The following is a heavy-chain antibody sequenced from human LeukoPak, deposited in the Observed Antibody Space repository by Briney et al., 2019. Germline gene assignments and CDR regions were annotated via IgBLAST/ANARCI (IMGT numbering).Heavy chain of an antibody. D-gene: IGHD3-3*01. CDR2: IYYSGST. CDR3: ARHLLVAENYDFWSGYDSAAAYYFDY. V-gene: IGHV4-39*01. Sequence: SETLSLTCTVSGGSISSSSYYWGWIRQPPGKGLEWIGSIYYSGSTYYNPSLKSRVTISVDTSKNQFSLKLSSVPAADTAVYYCARHLLVAENYDFWSGYDSAAAYYFDYGGQGTLVTVSS. J-gene: IGHJ4*02. CDR1: GGSISSSSYY.